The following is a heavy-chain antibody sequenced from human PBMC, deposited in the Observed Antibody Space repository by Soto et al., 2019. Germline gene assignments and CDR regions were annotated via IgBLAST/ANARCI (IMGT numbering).Heavy chain of an antibody. Sequence: GGSLRLSCSASGFTFSSYAMHWVRQAPGKGLEYVSAISSNGGSTYYADSVKGRFTISRDNSKNTLYLQMSSLRAEDTAVYYCVKAGNVTAIPYYYYGMDVWGQGTTVTVSS. CDR3: VKAGNVTAIPYYYYGMDV. D-gene: IGHD2-2*02. J-gene: IGHJ6*02. V-gene: IGHV3-64D*06. CDR2: ISSNGGST. CDR1: GFTFSSYA.